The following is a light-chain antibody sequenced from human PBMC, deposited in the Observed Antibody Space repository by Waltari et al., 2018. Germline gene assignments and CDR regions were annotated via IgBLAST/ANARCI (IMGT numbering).Light chain of an antibody. J-gene: IGLJ3*02. CDR1: SSDIGSYNF. CDR3: SSYAGSVV. Sequence: QSALPQPASVSGSRGQSITIPCTGRSSDIGSYNFVSWSQHHPGKAPKLLIYGVNNRPSGVSNRFSGSKSGNTASLTISGLQAEDEADYYCSSYAGSVVFGGGTKLTVL. V-gene: IGLV2-23*02. CDR2: GVN.